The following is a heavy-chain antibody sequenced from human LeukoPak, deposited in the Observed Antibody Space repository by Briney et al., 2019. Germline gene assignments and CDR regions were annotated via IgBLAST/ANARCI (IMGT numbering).Heavy chain of an antibody. CDR1: GYTFTSYY. J-gene: IGHJ6*03. CDR3: ARDPVVPAANYYYMDV. CDR2: INPGGGST. D-gene: IGHD2-2*01. V-gene: IGHV1-46*01. Sequence: ASVKVSCKASGYTFTSYYMHWVRQAPGQGLEWMGIINPGGGSTSYAQKFQGRVTMTRDMSTSTVYMELSSLRSEDTAVYYCARDPVVPAANYYYMDVWGKGTTVTVSS.